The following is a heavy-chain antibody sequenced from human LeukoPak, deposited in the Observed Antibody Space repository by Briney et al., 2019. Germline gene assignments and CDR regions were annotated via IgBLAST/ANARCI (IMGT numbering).Heavy chain of an antibody. Sequence: GGSLRLSCAASGFTFSSYSMNWVRQAPGKGLEWVSSISSSSSYIYYADSVKGRFTISRDNAKNSPYLQMNSLRAEDTAVYYCARDRSPSDPPMDVWGKGTTVTASS. CDR1: GFTFSSYS. CDR2: ISSSSSYI. CDR3: ARDRSPSDPPMDV. V-gene: IGHV3-21*01. J-gene: IGHJ6*03.